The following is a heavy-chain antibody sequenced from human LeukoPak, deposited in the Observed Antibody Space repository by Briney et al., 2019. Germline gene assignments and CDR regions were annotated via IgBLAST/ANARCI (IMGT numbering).Heavy chain of an antibody. V-gene: IGHV3-23*01. CDR3: AKLLRYFDWLPNDAFDI. CDR2: ISGSGGST. CDR1: GFTFSSYA. Sequence: PGGSLRLFCAASGFTFSSYAMSWVRQAPGKGLEWVSAISGSGGSTYYADSVKGRFTISRDNSKNTLYLQMNSLRAEDTAVYYCAKLLRYFDWLPNDAFDIWGQGTMVTVSS. J-gene: IGHJ3*02. D-gene: IGHD3-9*01.